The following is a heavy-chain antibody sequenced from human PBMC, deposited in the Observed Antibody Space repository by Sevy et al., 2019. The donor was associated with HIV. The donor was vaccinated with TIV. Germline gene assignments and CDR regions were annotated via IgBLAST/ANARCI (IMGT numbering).Heavy chain of an antibody. J-gene: IGHJ3*01. Sequence: GGSLRLSCAASGFTFSSYPMHWVRQAPGKGLEWVSFISFDGTDKYYADSVKGRFTITRDNSKNTLFLQMNSLRAEDTAFYYCVRETTMRPRGAFDFWCQGTMVTVSS. V-gene: IGHV3-30-3*01. CDR1: GFTFSSYP. D-gene: IGHD3-10*01. CDR2: ISFDGTDK. CDR3: VRETTMRPRGAFDF.